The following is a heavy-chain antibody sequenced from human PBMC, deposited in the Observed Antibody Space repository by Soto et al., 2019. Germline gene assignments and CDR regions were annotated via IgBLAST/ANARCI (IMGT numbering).Heavy chain of an antibody. CDR3: TRASSLDFDF. J-gene: IGHJ4*02. CDR2: IRRNAYGGTT. Sequence: GGSLRLSCTPSGFTFGDYALSWVRQAPGKGLEWVGFIRRNAYGGTTDYAASVKGRFTISRDDSKSIAYLQMNSLRTEDTALYYCTRASSLDFDFRGQGTLVTVSS. V-gene: IGHV3-49*04. D-gene: IGHD3-16*01. CDR1: GFTFGDYA.